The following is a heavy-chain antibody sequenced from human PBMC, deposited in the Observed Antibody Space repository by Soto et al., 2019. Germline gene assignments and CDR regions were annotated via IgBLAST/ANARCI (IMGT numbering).Heavy chain of an antibody. V-gene: IGHV5-51*01. J-gene: IGHJ3*02. Sequence: PGESLRISCKGSGYSFTSYWIGWVRQMPGKGLEWMGIIYPGDSDTRYSPSFQGQVTISADKSISTAYLQWSSLEASDTAMYYCARPGYSSSWSPGAFDIWGQGTMVT. CDR2: IYPGDSDT. CDR3: ARPGYSSSWSPGAFDI. D-gene: IGHD6-13*01. CDR1: GYSFTSYW.